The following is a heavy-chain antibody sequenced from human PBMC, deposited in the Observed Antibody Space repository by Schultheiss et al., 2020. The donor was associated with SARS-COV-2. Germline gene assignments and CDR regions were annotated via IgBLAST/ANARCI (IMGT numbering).Heavy chain of an antibody. J-gene: IGHJ4*02. D-gene: IGHD3-3*01. CDR1: GFTFSSYA. CDR2: ISGSGGST. V-gene: IGHV3-23*01. CDR3: AKEALRTIFGVVITYYFDY. Sequence: GGSLRLSCAASGFTFSSYAMSWVRQAPGKGLEWVSAISGSGGSTYYADSVKGRFTISRDNSKNTLYLQMNSLRAEDTAVYYCAKEALRTIFGVVITYYFDYWGQGTVVTVSS.